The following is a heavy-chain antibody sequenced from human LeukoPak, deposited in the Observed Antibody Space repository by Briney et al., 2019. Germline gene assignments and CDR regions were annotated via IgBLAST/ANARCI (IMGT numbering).Heavy chain of an antibody. CDR2: ISGSGGST. V-gene: IGHV3-23*01. D-gene: IGHD2-15*01. CDR3: ARHCSGGSCYSVLYYYYYMDV. Sequence: GSLRLSCAASGFTFSSYAMSWVRQAPGKGLEWVSAISGSGGSTYYADSVKGRFTISRDNSKNSLYLQMNSLRAEDTAVYYCARHCSGGSCYSVLYYYYYMDVWGKGTTVTVSS. CDR1: GFTFSSYA. J-gene: IGHJ6*03.